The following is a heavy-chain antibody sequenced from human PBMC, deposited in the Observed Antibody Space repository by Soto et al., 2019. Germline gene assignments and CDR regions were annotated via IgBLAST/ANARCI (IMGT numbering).Heavy chain of an antibody. Sequence: PGESLKSSCKGSGYSFTNYWITWMRQTPGKGLEWMGIIYPGDSYSSYSPSFQGQVTISADKSITTAYLQWSSLKASDTAMYYCARVTTGYYGMDVWGQGTTVTVSS. J-gene: IGHJ6*02. CDR3: ARVTTGYYGMDV. D-gene: IGHD6-13*01. CDR2: IYPGDSYS. CDR1: GYSFTNYW. V-gene: IGHV5-51*01.